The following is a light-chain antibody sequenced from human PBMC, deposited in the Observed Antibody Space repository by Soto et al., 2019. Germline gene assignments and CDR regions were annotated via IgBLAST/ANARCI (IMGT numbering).Light chain of an antibody. CDR2: DVS. CDR1: SSDVGGYNY. J-gene: IGLJ2*01. V-gene: IGLV2-14*01. Sequence: QSVLTQPASVSGSPGQSITISCTGTSSDVGGYNYVSWYQQHPGKAPKLMIYDVSNRPSGVSNRFSGSKSGNTASLTISGLQAEDEADYYCSSYSSSNTVVVFGGGTKLTVL. CDR3: SSYSSSNTVVV.